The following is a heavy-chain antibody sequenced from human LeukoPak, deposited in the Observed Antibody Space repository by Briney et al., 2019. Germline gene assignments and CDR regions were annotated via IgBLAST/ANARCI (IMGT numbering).Heavy chain of an antibody. CDR2: IHYSGST. CDR1: GGSISSRSYY. J-gene: IGHJ4*02. V-gene: IGHV4-39*02. D-gene: IGHD2-15*01. Sequence: SETLSLTCTVSGGSISSRSYYWGWIPQPPGRGLEWIGSIHYSGSTYYNPSLKSRVTISVDTSKNQFSLKLSSVTAADTAVYYCARDQGYTYGQTHYFDFWGQGIQVTVSS. CDR3: ARDQGYTYGQTHYFDF.